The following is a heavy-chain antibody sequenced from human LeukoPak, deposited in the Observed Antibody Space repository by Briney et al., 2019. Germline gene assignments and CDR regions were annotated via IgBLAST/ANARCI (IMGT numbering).Heavy chain of an antibody. V-gene: IGHV4-4*07. J-gene: IGHJ4*02. CDR3: ARDGCSGGSCYYQLDY. Sequence: SETLSLTCTVSGGSISSYYWSWIRQPAGKGLEWIGRIYTSGSTNYNPSLKSRVTMSVDTSKNQFSLKLSSVTAADTAVYYCARDGCSGGSCYYQLDYWGQGTLVTVSS. D-gene: IGHD2-15*01. CDR2: IYTSGST. CDR1: GGSISSYY.